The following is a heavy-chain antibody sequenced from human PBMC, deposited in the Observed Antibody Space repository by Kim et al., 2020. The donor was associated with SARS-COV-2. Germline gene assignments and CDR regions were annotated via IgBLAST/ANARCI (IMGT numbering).Heavy chain of an antibody. D-gene: IGHD2-2*01. V-gene: IGHV1-2*02. Sequence: ASVKVSCKASGYTFTGYYLHWVRQAPGQGLESMGIINPNGGTTNSAQNFQGRVTMTRDTSISTAYMELRSLRSDDTAVYYCAREACDDGPCQAQGMDVWGQGTSVTVPS. CDR3: AREACDDGPCQAQGMDV. J-gene: IGHJ6*02. CDR2: INPNGGTT. CDR1: GYTFTGYY.